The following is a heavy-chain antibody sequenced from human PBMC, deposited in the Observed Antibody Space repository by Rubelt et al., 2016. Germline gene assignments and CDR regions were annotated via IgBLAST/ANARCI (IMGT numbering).Heavy chain of an antibody. D-gene: IGHD1-20*01. J-gene: IGHJ3*02. Sequence: GKGLGWVANIKEDGSEKYYVDSVKGRFTVSRDNAKNSLYLQMNSLRAEDTAVYYCARRPGYNWNDGPGAFDIWGQGTMVTVSS. V-gene: IGHV3-7*01. CDR3: ARRPGYNWNDGPGAFDI. CDR2: IKEDGSEK.